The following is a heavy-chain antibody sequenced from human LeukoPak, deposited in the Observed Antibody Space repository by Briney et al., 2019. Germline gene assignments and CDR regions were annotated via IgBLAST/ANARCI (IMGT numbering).Heavy chain of an antibody. CDR3: ARDYADYVGYFFFDY. J-gene: IGHJ4*02. Sequence: GGSLRLSCAASGFTFNNYAMNWVRQAPGKGLEWVSSISGGGETTYCADSAKGRFTISGDNSQNTLYLQMNSLRAEDTAVYYCARDYADYVGYFFFDYWGQGTPVTVSS. D-gene: IGHD4-17*01. CDR1: GFTFNNYA. CDR2: ISGGGETT. V-gene: IGHV3-23*01.